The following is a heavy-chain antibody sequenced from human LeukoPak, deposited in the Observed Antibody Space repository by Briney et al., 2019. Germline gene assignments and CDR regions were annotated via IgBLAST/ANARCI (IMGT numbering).Heavy chain of an antibody. Sequence: SETLSLTCTVSGSSISSYYWSWIRQPPGKGLEWIGYIYYSGSTNYNPSLKSRVTISVDTSKNQFSLKLSSVTAADTAVYYCARGDGRGVPLYYFDYWGQGILVTVSS. D-gene: IGHD3-10*01. CDR3: ARGDGRGVPLYYFDY. CDR2: IYYSGST. J-gene: IGHJ4*02. V-gene: IGHV4-59*01. CDR1: GSSISSYY.